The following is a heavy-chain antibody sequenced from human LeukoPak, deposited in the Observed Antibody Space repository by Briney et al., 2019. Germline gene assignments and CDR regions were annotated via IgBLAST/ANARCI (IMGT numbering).Heavy chain of an antibody. J-gene: IGHJ4*02. D-gene: IGHD5-24*01. CDR1: GGSISSYY. Sequence: SETLSLTCTVSGGSISSYYWSWIRQPPGKGLEWIGYIYYSGSTNYNPSLKSRVTISVDTSKNQFSLKLSSVTAADTAVYYCERSVEMAAMPFDYWGQGTLVTVSS. CDR2: IYYSGST. V-gene: IGHV4-59*01. CDR3: ERSVEMAAMPFDY.